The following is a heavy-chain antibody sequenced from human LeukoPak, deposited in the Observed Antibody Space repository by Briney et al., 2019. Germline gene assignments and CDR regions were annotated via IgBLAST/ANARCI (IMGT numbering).Heavy chain of an antibody. D-gene: IGHD5-18*01. Sequence: PSETLSLTCTVSGGSVSGGSYYWSWIRQPPGKGLEWIGYIYYSGSTNYNPSLKSRVTISVDTSKNQFSLKLSSVTAADTAVYYCAREETSMCSLDYWGQGTLVTVSS. V-gene: IGHV4-61*01. J-gene: IGHJ4*02. CDR3: AREETSMCSLDY. CDR1: GGSVSGGSYY. CDR2: IYYSGST.